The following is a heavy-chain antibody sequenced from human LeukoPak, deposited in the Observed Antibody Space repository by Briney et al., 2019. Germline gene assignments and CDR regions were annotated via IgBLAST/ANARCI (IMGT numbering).Heavy chain of an antibody. J-gene: IGHJ1*01. CDR3: ARSALGSIAAAGKRRYFQH. CDR1: GGSISSSSYY. V-gene: IGHV4-39*07. Sequence: SETLSLTCTVSGGSISSSSYYWGWIRQPPGKGLEWIGSIYYSGSTYYNPSLKSRVTISVDTSKNQFSLKLSSVTAADTAVYYCARSALGSIAAAGKRRYFQHWGQGTLVTVSS. CDR2: IYYSGST. D-gene: IGHD6-13*01.